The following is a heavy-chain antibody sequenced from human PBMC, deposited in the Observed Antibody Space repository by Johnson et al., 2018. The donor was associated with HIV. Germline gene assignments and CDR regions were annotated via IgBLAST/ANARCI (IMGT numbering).Heavy chain of an antibody. Sequence: QVQLVESGGGVVQLGRSLRLSCAASGFTFSSYAMHWVRQAPGKGLEWVAVISYDGSNKYYADSVKGRFTISRDNSKNTLYLQMNSLRAEDTAVYYCARGMVVAATKAFDIWGQGTMVTVSS. V-gene: IGHV3-30-3*01. CDR1: GFTFSSYA. J-gene: IGHJ3*02. CDR3: ARGMVVAATKAFDI. CDR2: ISYDGSNK. D-gene: IGHD2-15*01.